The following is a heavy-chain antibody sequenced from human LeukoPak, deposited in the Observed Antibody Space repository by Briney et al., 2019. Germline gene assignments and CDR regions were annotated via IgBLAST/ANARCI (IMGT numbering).Heavy chain of an antibody. D-gene: IGHD3-22*01. CDR2: INPNSGGT. V-gene: IGHV1-2*02. J-gene: IGHJ6*03. Sequence: ASVKVSCKASGYTFTGYYMHWVRQAPGQGLEWMGWINPNSGGTNYAQKFQGRVTMTRDTSISTAYMELSRLRSDDTAVYYCAREVVENYYDSSGYYYYYYYMDVWAKGPRSPSP. CDR3: AREVVENYYDSSGYYYYYYYMDV. CDR1: GYTFTGYY.